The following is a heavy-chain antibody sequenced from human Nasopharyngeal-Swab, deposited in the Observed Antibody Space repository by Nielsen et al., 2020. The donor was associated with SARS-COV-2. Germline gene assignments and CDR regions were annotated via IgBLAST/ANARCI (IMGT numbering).Heavy chain of an antibody. D-gene: IGHD3-22*01. J-gene: IGHJ4*02. V-gene: IGHV3-53*01. Sequence: GESLKISCAASGFTVSSNYMSWVRQAPGKGLEWVSIIYSGGSTYYADSVKGRFTISRDNSKNTLYLQMNSLRAEDTAVYYCARALSYDSNLLDYWGQGTLVTVSS. CDR3: ARALSYDSNLLDY. CDR1: GFTVSSNY. CDR2: IYSGGST.